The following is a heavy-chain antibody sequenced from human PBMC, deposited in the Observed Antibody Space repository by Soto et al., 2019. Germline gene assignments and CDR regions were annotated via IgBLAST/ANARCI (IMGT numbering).Heavy chain of an antibody. CDR3: ARHRNWKVDY. J-gene: IGHJ4*02. Sequence: SETLSLTCTVSGGSLGSYYWSWIRQPPGKGLEWIGYVFYTGRANYNASLKSRVSISLDTSNYQFSLKVNSVTAADTAVYYCARHRNWKVDYWGQGTLVTVSS. V-gene: IGHV4-59*08. D-gene: IGHD1-1*01. CDR2: VFYTGRA. CDR1: GGSLGSYY.